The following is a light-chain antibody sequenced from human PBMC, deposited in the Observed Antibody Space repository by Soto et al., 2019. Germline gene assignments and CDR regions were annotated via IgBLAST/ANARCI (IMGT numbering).Light chain of an antibody. CDR3: QYYEA. V-gene: IGKV3-20*01. Sequence: EIVLTQSPGTLSLSPGERATLSCRASQSVSSNYLAWYRQKPGQAPRLLIYAASSRGTGIPDRFSGSGSGTDFTLTINRLEPEDFAVYYCQYYEAFGQGTKVEI. CDR1: QSVSSNY. CDR2: AAS. J-gene: IGKJ1*01.